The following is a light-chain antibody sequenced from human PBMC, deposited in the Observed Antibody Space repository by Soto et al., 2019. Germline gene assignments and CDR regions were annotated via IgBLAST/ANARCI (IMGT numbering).Light chain of an antibody. V-gene: IGKV3-15*01. Sequence: EIVMTQSPAPLSVSPGERATLSCRASQSVSSNLAWYQQKSGQAPRLLIYGASTRANGIPARFSGSGSGTEFTLTISSLQSEDFAVYYCQQYNNWPPLTFGGGTKVEIK. CDR1: QSVSSN. CDR3: QQYNNWPPLT. J-gene: IGKJ4*01. CDR2: GAS.